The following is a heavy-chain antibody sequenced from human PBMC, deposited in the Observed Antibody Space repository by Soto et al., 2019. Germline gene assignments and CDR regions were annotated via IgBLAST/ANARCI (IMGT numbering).Heavy chain of an antibody. CDR1: GFTFSNCA. D-gene: IGHD5-18*01. Sequence: GGSLRLSCAASGFTFSNCAMSWVRQAPGKGLEWVSTISGRGGSTYYADSVKGRFTISRDNSKNTLYLQVSSLRAEDTAVYYCAKDDDYNYGRFDYWGQGTLVTVSS. J-gene: IGHJ4*02. V-gene: IGHV3-23*01. CDR2: ISGRGGST. CDR3: AKDDDYNYGRFDY.